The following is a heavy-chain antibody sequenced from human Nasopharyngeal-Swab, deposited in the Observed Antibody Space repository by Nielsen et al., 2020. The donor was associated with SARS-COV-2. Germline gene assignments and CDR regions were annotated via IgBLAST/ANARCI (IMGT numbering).Heavy chain of an antibody. CDR3: ARSVGSYYGQGAFDI. CDR1: GFTFGDYA. V-gene: IGHV3-49*01. D-gene: IGHD1-26*01. CDR2: IRSKTYGGAP. Sequence: GESLKISCTTSGFTFGDYAMSWFRQAPGKGLEWVGFIRSKTYGGAPEYAASVNGRFTISRDGAESITYLQMNSLETEDTGVYYCARSVGSYYGQGAFDIWGQGTMVTVSS. J-gene: IGHJ3*02.